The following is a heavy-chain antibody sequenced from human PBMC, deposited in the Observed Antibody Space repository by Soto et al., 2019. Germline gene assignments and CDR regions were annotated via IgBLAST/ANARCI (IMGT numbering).Heavy chain of an antibody. D-gene: IGHD3-3*01. CDR2: ISYEGSNK. V-gene: IGHV3-30*18. CDR3: AKDRKTIFGVVPFSGGMDV. J-gene: IGHJ6*02. Sequence: GGSLRLSCVASGFTFSGYGMHWVRQAPGKGLEWVAVISYEGSNKYYADSVKGRFTISRDNSINTMYLEMNSLRAEDTAVYYCAKDRKTIFGVVPFSGGMDVWGQGTTVTVSS. CDR1: GFTFSGYG.